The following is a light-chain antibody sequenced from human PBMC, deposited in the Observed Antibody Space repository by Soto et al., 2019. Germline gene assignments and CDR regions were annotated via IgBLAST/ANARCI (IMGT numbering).Light chain of an antibody. V-gene: IGLV2-18*02. Sequence: QSVLTQPPSVSGSPGQSVAVSCTGSRSDVGSYNRVSWYQQPPGAAPKLIIYEVNNRPSGVPDRFSGSKSGNTASLTISGLRAEDEANYYCTSFTTSTTYVFGTGTKVTVL. CDR2: EVN. CDR3: TSFTTSTTYV. CDR1: RSDVGSYNR. J-gene: IGLJ1*01.